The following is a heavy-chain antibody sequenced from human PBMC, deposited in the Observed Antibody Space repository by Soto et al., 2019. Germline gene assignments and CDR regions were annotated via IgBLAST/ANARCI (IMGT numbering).Heavy chain of an antibody. CDR1: GGSITSNACY. D-gene: IGHD1-26*01. J-gene: IGHJ4*02. CDR3: ARRPKRGSYSWCFDY. Sequence: SVTLSVTCTVAGGSITSNACYWGWIRQPPGKGLEWLGYIYYSGSASYNPSLKSRVTMSVDTSKNQFSLKLSSVTAADTAVYYCARRPKRGSYSWCFDYWGQGTLVTVSS. CDR2: IYYSGSA. V-gene: IGHV4-39*01.